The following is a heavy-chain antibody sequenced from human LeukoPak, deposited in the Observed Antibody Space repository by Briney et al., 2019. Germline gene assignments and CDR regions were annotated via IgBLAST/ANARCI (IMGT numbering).Heavy chain of an antibody. Sequence: GASVKVSCKASGGTFSSYAISWVRQAPGQGLEWMGGIIPIFGTANYAQKFQGRVTMTEDTSTDTAYMELSSLRSEDTAVYYCATDRHGLVPRFDYWGQGTLVTVSS. J-gene: IGHJ4*02. CDR1: GGTFSSYA. CDR2: IIPIFGTA. CDR3: ATDRHGLVPRFDY. V-gene: IGHV1-69*06.